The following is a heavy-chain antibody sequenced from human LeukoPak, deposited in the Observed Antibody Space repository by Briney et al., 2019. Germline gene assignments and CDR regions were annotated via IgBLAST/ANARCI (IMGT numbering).Heavy chain of an antibody. CDR2: IRYDGSNK. D-gene: IGHD2-15*01. J-gene: IGHJ4*02. CDR3: AKNGWLLTYFDY. CDR1: GFTFSSYG. V-gene: IGHV3-30*02. Sequence: GGSLRLSCAASGFTFSSYGMHWVRQAPGKGLEWVAFIRYDGSNKYYADSVKGRFTISRDNSKNTLYLQINSLRAEDTAVYYCAKNGWLLTYFDYWGQGTLVTVSS.